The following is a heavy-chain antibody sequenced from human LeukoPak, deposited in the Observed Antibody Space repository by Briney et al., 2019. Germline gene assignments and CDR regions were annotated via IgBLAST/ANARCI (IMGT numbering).Heavy chain of an antibody. CDR2: IYYSGST. CDR3: ARQGMALDAFDI. D-gene: IGHD3-16*02. V-gene: IGHV4-39*01. Sequence: SETLSLTCTVSGGSISSSSYYWGWIRQPPGKGLEWIGSIYYSGSTYYNPSLKSRVTISVDTSKNQFSLKLRSVTAADTAVYYCARQGMALDAFDIWGQGTMVTVSS. J-gene: IGHJ3*02. CDR1: GGSISSSSYY.